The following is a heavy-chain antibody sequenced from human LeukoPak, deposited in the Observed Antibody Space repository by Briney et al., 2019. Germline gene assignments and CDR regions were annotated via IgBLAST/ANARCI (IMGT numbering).Heavy chain of an antibody. CDR2: IYSGGST. J-gene: IGHJ5*02. Sequence: GGSLRLSCAASGFTVSSNYMSWVRQAPGKGLGWVSVIYSGGSTYYADSVKGRFTISRDNAKNSLYLQMNSLRAEDTAVYYCGRTGGQQPSRFDPWGQGTLVTVST. CDR3: GRTGGQQPSRFDP. V-gene: IGHV3-53*01. CDR1: GFTVSSNY. D-gene: IGHD6-13*01.